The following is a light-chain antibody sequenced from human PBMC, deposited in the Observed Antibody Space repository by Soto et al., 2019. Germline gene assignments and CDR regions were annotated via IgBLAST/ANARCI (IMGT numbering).Light chain of an antibody. CDR3: QQYGTSPPYT. CDR1: QSVSGIY. J-gene: IGKJ2*01. CDR2: GAS. V-gene: IGKV3-20*01. Sequence: EIVLTQSPGTLSLSPGERATLSCRAGQSVSGIYLAWYQQKPGQAPRLLIYGASSRATGIPDRFSGSGSGTDFTLTISRLEPEDFAVYYCQQYGTSPPYTFGHGTKVEIK.